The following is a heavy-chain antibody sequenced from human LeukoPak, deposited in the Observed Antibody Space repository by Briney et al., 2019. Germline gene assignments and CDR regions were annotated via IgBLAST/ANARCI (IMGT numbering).Heavy chain of an antibody. V-gene: IGHV1-46*01. CDR2: MNPSGGST. D-gene: IGHD4-17*01. J-gene: IGHJ4*02. CDR1: GYTFTSYY. Sequence: ASVKVSCKASGYTFTSYYMHWVRQAPGQGLEWMGIMNPSGGSTSYAQKFQGRVTMTRDMSTSTVYMELSSLRSEDTAVYYCARDSEIDYGDYGSHDYWGQGTLVTVSS. CDR3: ARDSEIDYGDYGSHDY.